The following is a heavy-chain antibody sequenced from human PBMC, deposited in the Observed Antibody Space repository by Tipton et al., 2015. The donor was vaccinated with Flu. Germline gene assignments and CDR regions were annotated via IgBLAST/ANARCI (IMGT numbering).Heavy chain of an antibody. V-gene: IGHV3-7*01. Sequence: SLRLSCAASGFMFSSDWMSWVRQAPGTGLGWVANLNPDGNEKYYVDSVRGRFTISRDNAKNLVHLQMNSVTVEDTGVYYCARAGWAGYTSDDAWGQGTLVTVSS. J-gene: IGHJ5*02. D-gene: IGHD5-18*01. CDR3: ARAGWAGYTSDDA. CDR2: LNPDGNEK. CDR1: GFMFSSDW.